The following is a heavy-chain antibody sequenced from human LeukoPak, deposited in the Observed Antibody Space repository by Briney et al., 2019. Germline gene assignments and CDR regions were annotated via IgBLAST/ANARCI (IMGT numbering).Heavy chain of an antibody. D-gene: IGHD4-23*01. CDR3: AKKETVVSPGNYFDY. V-gene: IGHV3-23*01. J-gene: IGHJ4*02. CDR2: IDSGADT. CDR1: GFTFSSYA. Sequence: GGSLRLSCAASGFTFSSYAMSWVRQAPGKGLEWVSAIDSGADTYYADSVKGRFTISRDNAKNTLYLQMNSLRAEDTALYYCAKKETVVSPGNYFDYWGQGTLVTVSS.